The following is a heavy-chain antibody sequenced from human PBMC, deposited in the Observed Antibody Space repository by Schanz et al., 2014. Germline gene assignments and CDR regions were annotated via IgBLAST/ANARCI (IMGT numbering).Heavy chain of an antibody. CDR1: GVTFSSYA. Sequence: EVQLLESGGGFVQPGGSLRLSCVASGVTFSSYAMSWVRQASGKGLEWVSAITGSGSKTYYADSVKGRFTISRDNSNNTVYLQMNTLRAEDTAVYYCAREDCSATSCYFRYWGQGTLLTVSS. CDR3: AREDCSATSCYFRY. J-gene: IGHJ4*02. D-gene: IGHD2-21*01. V-gene: IGHV3-23*01. CDR2: ITGSGSKT.